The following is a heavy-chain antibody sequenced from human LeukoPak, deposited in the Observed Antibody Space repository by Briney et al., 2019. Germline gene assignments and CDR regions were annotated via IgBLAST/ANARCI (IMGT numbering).Heavy chain of an antibody. CDR1: GGSISSGGYY. CDR3: ARVTGGLLDY. D-gene: IGHD1-1*01. V-gene: IGHV4-31*03. J-gene: IGHJ4*02. Sequence: PSETLSLTCTVSGGSISSGGYYWSWIRQHPGKGLEWIGYIYYSGSTYYNPSLKSRFTISVDTSKNQFSLKLSSVTAADTAVYYCARVTGGLLDYWGQGTLVTVSS. CDR2: IYYSGST.